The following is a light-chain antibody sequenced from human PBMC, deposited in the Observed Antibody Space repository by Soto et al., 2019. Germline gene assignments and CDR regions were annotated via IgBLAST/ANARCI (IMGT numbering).Light chain of an antibody. J-gene: IGLJ1*01. Sequence: QSVLTQPPSASGTPGQRVTISCSGSSSNIGSNTVNWYQQLPGTAPKLLIYSNNQRPSGVPDRISGSKSGTSASLAISGIQSADEADYYCAEWDNSLNGYVFGTGTKLTVL. CDR1: SSNIGSNT. CDR2: SNN. V-gene: IGLV1-44*01. CDR3: AEWDNSLNGYV.